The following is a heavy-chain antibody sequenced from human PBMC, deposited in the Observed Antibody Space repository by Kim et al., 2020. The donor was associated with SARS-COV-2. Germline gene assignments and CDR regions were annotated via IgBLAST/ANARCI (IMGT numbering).Heavy chain of an antibody. CDR1: GFTFSSYA. J-gene: IGHJ4*02. V-gene: IGHV3-23*01. CDR3: ARGRVEVSAHPFDY. CDR2: IRCSGGST. Sequence: GGSLRLSCAASGFTFSSYAMSWVREAPGKGLEWVSTIRCSGGSTNYADSVEGRFTISRDNSANRLYLQMSGLRADDTAVYFRARGRVEVSAHPFDYWGQGTLVSASS. D-gene: IGHD1-1*01.